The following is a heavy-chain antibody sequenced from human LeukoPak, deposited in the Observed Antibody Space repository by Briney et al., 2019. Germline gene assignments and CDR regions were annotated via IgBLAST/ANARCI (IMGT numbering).Heavy chain of an antibody. D-gene: IGHD3-3*01. CDR3: ARTGFGVVIYYYYYGMDV. V-gene: IGHV4-30-2*01. Sequence: PSQTLSLTCAVSGGSISSGGYSRSWIRQPPEKGLEWIGYIYHSGSTYYNPSLKSRVTISVDTSKNQFSLKLSSVTAADTAVYYCARTGFGVVIYYYYYGMDVWGQGTTVTVSS. J-gene: IGHJ6*02. CDR2: IYHSGST. CDR1: GGSISSGGYS.